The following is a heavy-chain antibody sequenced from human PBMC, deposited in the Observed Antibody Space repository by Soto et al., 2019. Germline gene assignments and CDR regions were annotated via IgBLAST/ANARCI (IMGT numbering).Heavy chain of an antibody. Sequence: PGESLKISCKGSGYSFTSYWIGWVRQMPGKGLEWLGMIDPGDSDTRYSPSFQGHVTISADKSISTAYLQWSSLTASDTAMYYCAVLPPVCSGGSCYPNDDFDIWGRGTMVNVSS. CDR1: GYSFTSYW. CDR2: IDPGDSDT. D-gene: IGHD2-15*01. CDR3: AVLPPVCSGGSCYPNDDFDI. J-gene: IGHJ3*02. V-gene: IGHV5-51*01.